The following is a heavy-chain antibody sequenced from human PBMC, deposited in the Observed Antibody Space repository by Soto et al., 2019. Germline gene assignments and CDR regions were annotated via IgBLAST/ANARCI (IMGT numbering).Heavy chain of an antibody. CDR1: GFTFSNAW. J-gene: IGHJ6*02. Sequence: GGSLRLSCAASGFTFSNAWMNWVRQAPGKGLEWVGRIKSKTDGGTTDYAAPVKGRFTISRDDSKNTLYLQMNSLKTEDTAVYYCTTGGNYDFWSGATSYYYYYGMDVWGQGTTVTVSS. D-gene: IGHD3-3*01. CDR3: TTGGNYDFWSGATSYYYYYGMDV. V-gene: IGHV3-15*07. CDR2: IKSKTDGGTT.